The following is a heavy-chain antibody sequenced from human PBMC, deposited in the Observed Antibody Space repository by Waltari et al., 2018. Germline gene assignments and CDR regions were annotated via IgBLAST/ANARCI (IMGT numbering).Heavy chain of an antibody. J-gene: IGHJ4*02. CDR3: ATYRWLGY. CDR2: INYDGSEK. D-gene: IGHD3-10*01. CDR1: EFDFSTYW. V-gene: IGHV3-7*03. Sequence: EVQLVESGGGLVQPGGSLRLSCEVSEFDFSTYWMTWVRQASGGGLEWVANINYDGSEKNYVDSVKGRFSISRDNGRNSVYLQMNSLRAEDTAVYYCATYRWLGYWGQGTLVTVSS.